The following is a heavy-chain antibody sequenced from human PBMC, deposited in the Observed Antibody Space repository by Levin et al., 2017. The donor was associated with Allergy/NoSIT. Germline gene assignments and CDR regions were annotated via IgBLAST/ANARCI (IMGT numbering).Heavy chain of an antibody. CDR2: INPNSGGT. CDR1: GYTFTGYY. J-gene: IGHJ6*02. V-gene: IGHV1-2*02. Sequence: ASVKVSCKASGYTFTGYYMHWVRQAPGQGLEWMGWINPNSGGTNYAQKFQGRVTMTRDTSISTAYMELSRLRSDDTAVYYCARDTAVAGLSRRVNYYDGVDVWGQGTTVTVSS. CDR3: ARDTAVAGLSRRVNYYDGVDV. D-gene: IGHD6-19*01.